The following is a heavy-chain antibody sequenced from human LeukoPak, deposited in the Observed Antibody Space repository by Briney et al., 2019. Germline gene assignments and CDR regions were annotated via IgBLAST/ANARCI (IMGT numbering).Heavy chain of an antibody. V-gene: IGHV4-30-4*08. CDR2: IYYSGST. Sequence: PSQTLSLTCTVSGGSISSGDYYWSWISQPPGKGLEWIGYIYYSGSTYYNPSLKSRVTISVYTSKNQFSLKLSSVTAADTAVYYCARAPTHYDILTALDYWGQGTLVTVSS. CDR1: GGSISSGDYY. CDR3: ARAPTHYDILTALDY. D-gene: IGHD3-9*01. J-gene: IGHJ4*02.